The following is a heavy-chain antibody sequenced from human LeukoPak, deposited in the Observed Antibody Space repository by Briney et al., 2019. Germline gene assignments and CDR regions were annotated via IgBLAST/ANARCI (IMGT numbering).Heavy chain of an antibody. J-gene: IGHJ4*02. CDR2: IYTSGST. Sequence: SETLSLTCTVSGASICSYHWSWIRQPAGEGLEWIGRIYTSGSTNYNPSLKSRVTMSVDTSKNQFSLKLTSVTAADTAVYYCVRYEADFWGQGTLVTVSS. CDR3: VRYEADF. D-gene: IGHD3-3*01. CDR1: GASICSYH. V-gene: IGHV4-4*07.